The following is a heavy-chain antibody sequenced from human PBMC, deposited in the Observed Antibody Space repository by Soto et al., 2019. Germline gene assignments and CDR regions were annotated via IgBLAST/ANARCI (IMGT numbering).Heavy chain of an antibody. J-gene: IGHJ4*02. CDR3: GRDTSGLDY. Sequence: QVQLVQSGAEVKKPGASVKVSCQASGYTFASHYIHWVRQAPGQGLEWMGVINPNGGNTRYAQRFQDRLTLTTDTPTNTVYLDLSSLSSHDTAVYYCGRDTSGLDYWGQGTLVTVSS. V-gene: IGHV1-46*01. CDR1: GYTFASHY. CDR2: INPNGGNT.